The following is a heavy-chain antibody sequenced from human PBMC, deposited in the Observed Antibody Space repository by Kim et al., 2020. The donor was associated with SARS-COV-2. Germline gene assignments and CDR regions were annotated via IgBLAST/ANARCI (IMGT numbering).Heavy chain of an antibody. CDR3: AHRPPIVGATGAFDI. Sequence: PSLKSRLTITKDTSKNQVVLTMTNMDPVDTATYYCAHRPPIVGATGAFDIWGQGTMVTVSS. D-gene: IGHD1-26*01. V-gene: IGHV2-5*01. J-gene: IGHJ3*02.